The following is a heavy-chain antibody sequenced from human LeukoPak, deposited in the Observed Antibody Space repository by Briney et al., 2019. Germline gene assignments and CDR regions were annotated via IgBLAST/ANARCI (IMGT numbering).Heavy chain of an antibody. Sequence: GGSLRLSCAASGFSFSNHGIHWVRQAPGKGLEWVSLIWYDGSNKYYADSVKGRFTISRDDSKNTVCLQMNSLRAEDTSVYYCARDGEYCSAGCTSHSYSYGLDVWGQGTTVTVSS. J-gene: IGHJ6*02. CDR2: IWYDGSNK. CDR3: ARDGEYCSAGCTSHSYSYGLDV. D-gene: IGHD2-15*01. CDR1: GFSFSNHG. V-gene: IGHV3-33*01.